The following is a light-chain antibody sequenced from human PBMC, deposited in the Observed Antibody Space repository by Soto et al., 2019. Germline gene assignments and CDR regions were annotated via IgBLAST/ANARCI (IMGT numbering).Light chain of an antibody. CDR3: QTWGTGYWV. Sequence: QLVLTQSPSASASLGASVKLTCTLSSGHSTYAIAWHQQQPEKGPRYLMKLNSAGSHKKGDGIPDRFSGSSSGAERYLTISSLQSEDEADYYCQTWGTGYWVFGGGTKHTVL. V-gene: IGLV4-69*01. CDR1: SGHSTYA. J-gene: IGLJ3*02. CDR2: LNSAGSH.